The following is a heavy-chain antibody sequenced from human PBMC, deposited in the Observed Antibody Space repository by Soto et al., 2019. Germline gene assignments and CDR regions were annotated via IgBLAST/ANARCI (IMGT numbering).Heavy chain of an antibody. D-gene: IGHD4-4*01. J-gene: IGHJ4*02. Sequence: ASVKVSCKASGFTFTGHYIHWVRQAPGQGLEWMGWINPNSGGTSYAQKFQGRLTMTTDTSITTAYMELSSLRSEDTAVYYCARALLADYSNYGGSGFDYWGQGTLVTVSS. CDR3: ARALLADYSNYGGSGFDY. V-gene: IGHV1-2*02. CDR1: GFTFTGHY. CDR2: INPNSGGT.